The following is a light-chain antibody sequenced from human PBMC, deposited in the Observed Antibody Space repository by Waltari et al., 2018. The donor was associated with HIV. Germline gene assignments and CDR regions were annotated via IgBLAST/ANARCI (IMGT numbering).Light chain of an antibody. CDR1: SSDVGGSNY. V-gene: IGLV2-8*01. CDR2: EVT. CDR3: SLYAGSNNLV. Sequence: QSALTQPPSASGSPGQSVTISCTGTSSDVGGSNYVSWYQHHPGKAPKLMIYEVTQRPSGVPDRVSGSKSGNTASLTVSGLQAEDEADYYCSLYAGSNNLVFGGGTKLTVL. J-gene: IGLJ2*01.